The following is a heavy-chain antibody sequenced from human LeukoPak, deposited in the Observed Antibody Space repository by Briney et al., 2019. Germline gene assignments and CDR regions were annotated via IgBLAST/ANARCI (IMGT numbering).Heavy chain of an antibody. V-gene: IGHV1-2*02. CDR3: ARDLWFGDHYYYYYMDV. D-gene: IGHD3-10*01. Sequence: ASVKVSCKGSGYTFTRYGVSWVRQAPGQGLEWMGWINPNSGGTNYAQKFQGRVTMTRDTSISTAYMELSRLRSDDTAVYYCARDLWFGDHYYYYYMDVWGKGTTVTVSS. J-gene: IGHJ6*03. CDR1: GYTFTRYG. CDR2: INPNSGGT.